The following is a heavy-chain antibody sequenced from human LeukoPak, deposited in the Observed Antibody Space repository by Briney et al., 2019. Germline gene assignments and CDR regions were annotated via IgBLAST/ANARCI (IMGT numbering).Heavy chain of an antibody. CDR2: IIPIFGPA. CDR1: GVTFSSYA. Sequence: GASVKVSCKASGVTFSSYAISWVRQAPGQGLEWMGGIIPIFGPANYAQKSQGRVTITADESTSTAYMELSSLRSEHTAVYRCARHTYYYDSSGPGTFDYWGQGTLVTVSS. V-gene: IGHV1-69*13. CDR3: ARHTYYYDSSGPGTFDY. J-gene: IGHJ4*02. D-gene: IGHD3-22*01.